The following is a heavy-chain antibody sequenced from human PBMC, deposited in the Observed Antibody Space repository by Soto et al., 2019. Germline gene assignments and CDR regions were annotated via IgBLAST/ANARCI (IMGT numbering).Heavy chain of an antibody. Sequence: QVQLVESGGGVVQPGRSLRLSCAASGFTFSSYAMHWVRQAPGKGLEWVAVISYDGSNKYYADSVKGRFTISRDNSMTTRYLQMNSLRAEDTAVYYCARDPTANGGLDWYFDLWGRGTLVTVSS. D-gene: IGHD7-27*01. CDR1: GFTFSSYA. V-gene: IGHV3-30-3*01. J-gene: IGHJ2*01. CDR2: ISYDGSNK. CDR3: ARDPTANGGLDWYFDL.